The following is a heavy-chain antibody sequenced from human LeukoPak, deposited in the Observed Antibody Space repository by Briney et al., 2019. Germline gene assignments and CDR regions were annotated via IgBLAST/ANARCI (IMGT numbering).Heavy chain of an antibody. J-gene: IGHJ4*02. CDR3: ARPGDDSSGSFDY. CDR2: ISYDGSNK. D-gene: IGHD3-22*01. V-gene: IGHV3-30-3*01. Sequence: PGGSLRLSCAASGFTFSSYAMYWVRQAPGKGLEWVAVISYDGSNKYYADSVKGRFTLSRDNSKNTLYLQMNSLRAEDTAVYYCARPGDDSSGSFDYWGQGTLVTVSS. CDR1: GFTFSSYA.